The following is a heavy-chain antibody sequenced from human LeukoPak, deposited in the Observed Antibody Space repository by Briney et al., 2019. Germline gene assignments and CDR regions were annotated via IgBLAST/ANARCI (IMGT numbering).Heavy chain of an antibody. D-gene: IGHD5-12*01. CDR3: ARGIVTTGFDY. V-gene: IGHV6-1*01. CDR2: TYYRSTRFN. CDR1: GGSASSKSAA. Sequence: SQTLSLTCAISGGSASSKSAAWSWIRQSPSRGFEWLGRTYYRSTRFNDYAVSVKSRIIINPDTSKNQFSLQLNSVTPEDTAVYYCARGIVTTGFDYWGQGTLVTVSS. J-gene: IGHJ4*02.